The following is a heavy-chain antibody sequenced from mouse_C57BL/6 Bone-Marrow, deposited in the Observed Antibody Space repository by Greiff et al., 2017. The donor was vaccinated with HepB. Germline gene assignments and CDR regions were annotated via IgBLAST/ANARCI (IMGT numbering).Heavy chain of an antibody. Sequence: EVKLVESGGGLVKPGGSLKLSCAASGFIFSSYAMSWVRQTPEKRLEWVATISDGGSYTYYPDNVKGRFTISRDNAKNNLYLQMSHLKSEDTAMYYCASTPITTVVYFDYWGQGTTLTVSS. V-gene: IGHV5-4*03. CDR2: ISDGGSYT. J-gene: IGHJ2*01. CDR3: ASTPITTVVYFDY. D-gene: IGHD1-1*01. CDR1: GFIFSSYA.